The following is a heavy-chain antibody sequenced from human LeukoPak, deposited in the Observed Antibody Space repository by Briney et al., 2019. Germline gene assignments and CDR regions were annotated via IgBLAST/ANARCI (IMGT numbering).Heavy chain of an antibody. J-gene: IGHJ4*02. Sequence: GGSLRLSCAASGSTFSSYSMNWVRQAPGKGLEWVSSISSSSSYIYYADSVKGRFTISRDNAKNSLYLQMSSLRAEDTAVYYCARMPRPHCSGGSCYACWGQGTLVTVSS. V-gene: IGHV3-21*01. D-gene: IGHD2-15*01. CDR1: GSTFSSYS. CDR2: ISSSSSYI. CDR3: ARMPRPHCSGGSCYAC.